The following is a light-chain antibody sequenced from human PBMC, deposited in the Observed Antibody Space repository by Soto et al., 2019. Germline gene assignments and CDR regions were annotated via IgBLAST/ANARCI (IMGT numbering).Light chain of an antibody. CDR2: KVS. V-gene: IGKV2-30*01. J-gene: IGKJ2*01. CDR1: QSLVYSDGHTY. CDR3: MQGTLWPFT. Sequence: DVVMTQSPLSLPVTLGQPASISCRSSQSLVYSDGHTYLNWFQQRPGQSPRRLIYKVSNRDSGVPDRVRGSGAGTDFTLKISRVEAEDIAGYACMQGTLWPFTFAQGTKLDIK.